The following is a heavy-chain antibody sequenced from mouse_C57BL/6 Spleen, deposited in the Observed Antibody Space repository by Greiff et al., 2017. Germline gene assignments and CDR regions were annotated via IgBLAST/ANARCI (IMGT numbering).Heavy chain of an antibody. CDR1: GFSLTSYG. CDR3: AREGATGTGDY. D-gene: IGHD4-1*01. CDR2: IWSGGST. J-gene: IGHJ2*01. V-gene: IGHV2-2*01. Sequence: QVQLQQSGPGLVQPSQSLSITCTVSGFSLTSYGVHWVRQSPGKGLEWLGVIWSGGSTGYNAAFISRLSISKDNSKSQVFFKMNRLQADDTAIYYCAREGATGTGDYWGQGTTLTVSS.